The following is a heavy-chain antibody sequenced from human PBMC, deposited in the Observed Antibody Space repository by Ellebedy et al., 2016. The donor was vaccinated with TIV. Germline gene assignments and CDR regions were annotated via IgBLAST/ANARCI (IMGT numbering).Heavy chain of an antibody. CDR1: GFTFSNYD. J-gene: IGHJ3*02. V-gene: IGHV3-30*03. Sequence: PGGSLRLSCVASGFTFSNYDMHWVRQAPGKGLEWVTVTSYDGSAKYYADSVKGRFTISRDNSKDTLYLQVNSLRAEDTAVYYCARDPVGVGPAFDIWGQGTMVTVSS. D-gene: IGHD4-23*01. CDR3: ARDPVGVGPAFDI. CDR2: TSYDGSAK.